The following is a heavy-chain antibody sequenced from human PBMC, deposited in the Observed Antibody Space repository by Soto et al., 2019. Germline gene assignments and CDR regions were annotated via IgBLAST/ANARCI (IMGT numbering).Heavy chain of an antibody. CDR3: AKDRGRGTSGYYGMDV. D-gene: IGHD3-16*01. V-gene: IGHV3-23*01. J-gene: IGHJ6*02. CDR2: ISGSGGST. CDR1: GFTFSSYA. Sequence: HPGGSLRLSCAASGFTFSSYAMSWVRQAPGKGLEWVSAISGSGGSTYYADSVKGRFTISRDNSKNTLYLQMNSLRAEDTAVYYCAKDRGRGTSGYYGMDVWGQGTTVTVSS.